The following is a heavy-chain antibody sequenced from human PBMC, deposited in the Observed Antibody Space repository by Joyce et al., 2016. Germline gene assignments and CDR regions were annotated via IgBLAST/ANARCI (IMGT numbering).Heavy chain of an antibody. CDR3: ARATHRWFDP. V-gene: IGHV4-59*01. CDR1: GGSMRRYY. CDR2: IYYSGST. J-gene: IGHJ5*02. Sequence: QVRLQESGPGLVKTSETLSLACTVSGGSMRRYYWSWIRQTPGKGLEWAGDIYYSGSTDHNPSLKSRVTISVDTSKNKFSLKLKSVTAADTAAYYCARATHRWFDPWGQGTLVTVSS.